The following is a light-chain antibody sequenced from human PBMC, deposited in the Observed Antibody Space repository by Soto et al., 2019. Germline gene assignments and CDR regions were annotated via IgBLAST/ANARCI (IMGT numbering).Light chain of an antibody. CDR1: QSLSTRY. CDR3: PQYCNSPN. CDR2: GAS. Sequence: EIVLTQSPGTLSLFPGERATLSCRASQSLSTRYLAWYQQKPGQAHRLLIYGASSRATGIPDRFSGSGSGTDFTLTIGSLEPADFAVYYGPQYCNSPNVGQGTLLEI. V-gene: IGKV3-20*01. J-gene: IGKJ5*01.